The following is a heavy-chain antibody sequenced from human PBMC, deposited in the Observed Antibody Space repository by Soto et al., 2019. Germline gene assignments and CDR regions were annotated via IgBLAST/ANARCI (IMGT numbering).Heavy chain of an antibody. D-gene: IGHD2-2*01. CDR1: GGSFSSYS. CDR2: IIPVLGLP. CDR3: ARERCSSTSCARGSWYFDL. V-gene: IGHV1-69*08. J-gene: IGHJ2*01. Sequence: QVQLVQSGAEVKKPGSSVKVSCKASGGSFSSYSLSWVRQAPGQGLEWMGRIIPVLGLPNYAQKFQGRVTITADKSTSTAYMELSRLRSEDTAVYYCARERCSSTSCARGSWYFDLWGRGTLVTVSS.